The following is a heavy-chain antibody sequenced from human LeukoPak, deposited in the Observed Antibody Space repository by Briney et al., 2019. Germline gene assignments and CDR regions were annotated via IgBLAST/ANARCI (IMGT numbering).Heavy chain of an antibody. CDR2: INPNSGGT. Sequence: ASVKVSCKASGYTFTGYYMHWVRQAPGEGREWMGRINPNSGGTNYAQKFQGRVTITRDTSISTAYMELRRLRSDDTAVYYCAMYSSGRYYFDYWGQGNLVTVSS. V-gene: IGHV1-2*06. CDR3: AMYSSGRYYFDY. J-gene: IGHJ4*02. CDR1: GYTFTGYY. D-gene: IGHD6-19*01.